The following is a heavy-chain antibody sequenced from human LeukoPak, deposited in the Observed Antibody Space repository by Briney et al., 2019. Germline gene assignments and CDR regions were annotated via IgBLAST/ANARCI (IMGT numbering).Heavy chain of an antibody. J-gene: IGHJ3*02. CDR2: IWYDGGSK. V-gene: IGHV3-33*01. CDR1: GFTFNIYG. D-gene: IGHD3-3*01. Sequence: GGSLRLSCAASGFTFNIYGMHWVRQAPDKGLKWVAVIWYDGGSKYYADSVKGRFTISRDNSKNTLFLQMNSLRAEDTAVYYCAREGRSGADSFDIWGQGTMVTVSS. CDR3: AREGRSGADSFDI.